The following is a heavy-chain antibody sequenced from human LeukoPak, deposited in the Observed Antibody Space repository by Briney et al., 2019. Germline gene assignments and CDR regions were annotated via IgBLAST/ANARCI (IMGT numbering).Heavy chain of an antibody. V-gene: IGHV1-8*01. Sequence: ASVKVSCKASGYTFTSYDINWVRQTTGQGLEWVGWMNPNSGNTGYAQKFQGRVTMTRNTSISTAYMELSSLRSEDTAVYYCARGSFGYCSSTSCHTSTYYYGMDVWGQGTTVTVSS. CDR1: GYTFTSYD. CDR2: MNPNSGNT. J-gene: IGHJ6*02. D-gene: IGHD2-2*02. CDR3: ARGSFGYCSSTSCHTSTYYYGMDV.